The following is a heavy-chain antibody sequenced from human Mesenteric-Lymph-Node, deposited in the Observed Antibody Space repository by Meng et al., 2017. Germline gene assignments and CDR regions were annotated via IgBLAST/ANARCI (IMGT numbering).Heavy chain of an antibody. CDR3: ARQGNYDSIGSLDY. V-gene: IGHV3-33*01. D-gene: IGHD3-22*01. J-gene: IGHJ4*02. CDR1: GFTFSSYG. CDR2: IWYDGSNK. Sequence: QVQLVESGGGGVQPGRSLRPSCAASGFTFSSYGMHWVRQAPGKGLEWVAVIWYDGSNKNYADSVKGRFTISRDNSKNTLYLQMNSLRAEDTAVYYCARQGNYDSIGSLDYWGQGTLVTVSS.